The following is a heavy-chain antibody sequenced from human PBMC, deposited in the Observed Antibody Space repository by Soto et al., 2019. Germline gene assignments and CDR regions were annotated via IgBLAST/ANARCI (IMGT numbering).Heavy chain of an antibody. J-gene: IGHJ4*01. CDR3: ARPDFDSFLGYRLHD. V-gene: IGHV1-3*01. D-gene: IGHD3-22*01. CDR2: IIAGDGST. Sequence: ASLNSSCNASGYTLTRYPLHCVREAPGQRLEWVGLIIAGDGSTKYSQRFQGRGTITWDTSASTAYMDLISLISEDTAVYYCARPDFDSFLGYRLHDWGHGSAVTVSS. CDR1: GYTLTRYP.